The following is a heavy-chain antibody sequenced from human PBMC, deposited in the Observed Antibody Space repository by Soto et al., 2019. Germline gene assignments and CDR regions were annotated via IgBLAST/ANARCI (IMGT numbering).Heavy chain of an antibody. V-gene: IGHV4-30-4*01. Sequence: SETLSLTCSVSGDSISNLDYFWAWIRQPPGQALEYIGYIYKSATTHYNPSFESRVAISVDTSKSQFSLNVTSVTAADTAVYFCARVDPRGVAVVRDYWGQGTRVTVSS. CDR3: ARVDPRGVAVVRDY. CDR1: GDSISNLDYF. CDR2: IYKSATT. J-gene: IGHJ4*02. D-gene: IGHD3-10*01.